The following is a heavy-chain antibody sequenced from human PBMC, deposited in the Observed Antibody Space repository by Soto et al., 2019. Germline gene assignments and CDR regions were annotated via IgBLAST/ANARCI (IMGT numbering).Heavy chain of an antibody. D-gene: IGHD3-9*01. J-gene: IGHJ4*02. CDR3: VKISYCETLSGFDYFDY. V-gene: IGHV3-33*03. CDR2: ISHDGSNK. Sequence: GGSLRLSCEASGFMFNIYGMHGVRQAPGKGLEWVAIISHDGSNKWYADSVEGRFNISRDNSKNTVFLQMNSLRADDTGLYYCVKISYCETLSGFDYFDYWGQGVSVTLSS. CDR1: GFMFNIYG.